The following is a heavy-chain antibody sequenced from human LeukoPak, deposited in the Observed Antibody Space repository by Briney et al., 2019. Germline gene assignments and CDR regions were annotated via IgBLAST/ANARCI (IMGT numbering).Heavy chain of an antibody. CDR3: AKWDLGDYGY. V-gene: IGHV3-30*18. Sequence: GGSVRLSCAASGFTFRSYGMHWVRKAPGKGLEWVAVISYDGSNKYYADSVKGRFTISRDNSKNTLYLQMSSLRAEDTAVYYCAKWDLGDYGYWGQGTLVTVSS. J-gene: IGHJ4*02. CDR1: GFTFRSYG. CDR2: ISYDGSNK. D-gene: IGHD1-26*01.